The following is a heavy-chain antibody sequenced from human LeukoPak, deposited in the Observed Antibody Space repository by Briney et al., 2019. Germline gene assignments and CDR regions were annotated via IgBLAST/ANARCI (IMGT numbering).Heavy chain of an antibody. V-gene: IGHV3-30*02. CDR3: ANTEYQRLGTDY. CDR2: IRYDGSNK. CDR1: GFTFTNAW. D-gene: IGHD2-2*01. Sequence: PGGSLRLSCAASGFTFTNAWMSWVRQAPGKGLEWVAFIRYDGSNKYYADSVKGRFTISRDNSKNTLYLQMNSLRTEDTAVYYCANTEYQRLGTDYWGQGTLVTVSS. J-gene: IGHJ4*02.